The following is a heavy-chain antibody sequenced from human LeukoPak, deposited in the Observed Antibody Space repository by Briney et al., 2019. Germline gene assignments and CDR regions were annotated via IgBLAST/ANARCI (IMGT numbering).Heavy chain of an antibody. CDR3: ARDGVDIGAFDI. V-gene: IGHV4-31*03. J-gene: IGHJ3*02. Sequence: TLSLICTVSGGSISSGGYYWSWIRQHPGKGLEWIGYIYYSGSTYYNPSLKSRVTISVDTSKNQFSLKLSSATAADTAVYYCARDGVDIGAFDIWGQGTMVTVSS. D-gene: IGHD5-12*01. CDR2: IYYSGST. CDR1: GGSISSGGYY.